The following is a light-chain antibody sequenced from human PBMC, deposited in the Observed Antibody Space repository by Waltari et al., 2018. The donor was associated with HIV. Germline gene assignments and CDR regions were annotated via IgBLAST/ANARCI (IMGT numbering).Light chain of an antibody. CDR3: QSYDRSLSNWV. V-gene: IGLV1-40*01. CDR2: GSS. CDR1: SSNTGAGAD. Sequence: QSVLTHPPPVSGAPGQRVTISSTGSSSNTGAGADVHRYQQLPGTAPKLLFYGSSNRPSGVPDRFSGYKSGTSASLAISVLQPDDETDYYCQSYDRSLSNWVFGGGTKLTVL. J-gene: IGLJ3*02.